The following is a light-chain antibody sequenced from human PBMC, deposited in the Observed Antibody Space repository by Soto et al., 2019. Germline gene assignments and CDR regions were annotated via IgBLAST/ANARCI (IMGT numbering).Light chain of an antibody. CDR2: GAS. J-gene: IGKJ1*01. CDR3: QQYGSSPRT. CDR1: QSVSDR. V-gene: IGKV3-20*01. Sequence: EIVMTQSPDTLSVSPGERATLSCRASQSVSDRVVWYQQKPGQAPRLLISGASSRATGIPERFTGSGSGTDFTLTISRLEPEDFAVYYCQQYGSSPRTFGQGTKVDIK.